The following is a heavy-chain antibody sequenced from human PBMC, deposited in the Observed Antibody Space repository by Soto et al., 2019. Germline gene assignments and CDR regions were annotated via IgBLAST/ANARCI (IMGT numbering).Heavy chain of an antibody. Sequence: QVQLVQSGAEVKKPGASVKVSCKASGYTFTSYGISWVRQAPGQGLEWMGWISAYNGNTNYAQKLQGRVTMTTDTSTITAYMELRSLRSDDTAVYYCARGGPNTVTTLDYYYYGMDVWGQGTTVTVSS. D-gene: IGHD4-17*01. CDR1: GYTFTSYG. V-gene: IGHV1-18*04. CDR3: ARGGPNTVTTLDYYYYGMDV. J-gene: IGHJ6*02. CDR2: ISAYNGNT.